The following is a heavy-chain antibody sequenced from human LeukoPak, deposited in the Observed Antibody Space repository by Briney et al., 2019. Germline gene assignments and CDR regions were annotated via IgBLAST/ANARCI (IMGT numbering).Heavy chain of an antibody. CDR2: INPNSGGT. J-gene: IGHJ4*02. V-gene: IGHV1-2*02. CDR1: GYTFTGYY. D-gene: IGHD3-3*01. Sequence: GASVKVSCKASGYTFTGYYMHWVRQAPGQGLEWMGWINPNSGGTNYAQKFQGRVTMTRDTSISTAYMELSRLRSDDTAVYHCARLQPDYDFWSGYSDEYYFDYWGQGTLVTVSS. CDR3: ARLQPDYDFWSGYSDEYYFDY.